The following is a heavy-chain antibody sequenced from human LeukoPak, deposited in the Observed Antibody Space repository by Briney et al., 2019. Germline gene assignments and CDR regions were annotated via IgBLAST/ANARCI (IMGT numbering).Heavy chain of an antibody. V-gene: IGHV3-48*02. J-gene: IGHJ5*02. D-gene: IGHD3-3*01. Sequence: GGSPRLSCAASGFTFNTYGMSWVRQAPGKGREWVSFISSSSSTIYYADSVKGRFTISRDNVKNSLYLQMNSLRDEDSAVYYCARGPIQSAYNSWFDPWGQGTLVTVSS. CDR1: GFTFNTYG. CDR3: ARGPIQSAYNSWFDP. CDR2: ISSSSSTI.